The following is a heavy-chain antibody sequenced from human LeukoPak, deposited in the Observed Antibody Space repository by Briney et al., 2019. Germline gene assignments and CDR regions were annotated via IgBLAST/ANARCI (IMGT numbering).Heavy chain of an antibody. CDR2: IYYSGST. D-gene: IGHD3-22*01. CDR1: GGSISSSSYY. CDR3: ARVGIVDSSGYYSAGAFDI. Sequence: SETLSLPCTVSGGSISSSSYYWGWIRQPPGKGLEWIGSIYYSGSTYYNPSLKSRVTISVDKSKNQFSLKLSSVTAADTAVYYCARVGIVDSSGYYSAGAFDIWGQGTMVTVSS. J-gene: IGHJ3*02. V-gene: IGHV4-39*07.